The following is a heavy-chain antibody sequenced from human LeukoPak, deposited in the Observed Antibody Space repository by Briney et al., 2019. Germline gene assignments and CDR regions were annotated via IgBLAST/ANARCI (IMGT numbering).Heavy chain of an antibody. J-gene: IGHJ4*02. CDR2: ISYDGSNK. D-gene: IGHD3-22*01. V-gene: IGHV3-30-3*01. CDR3: AGDTLFGNSGYIPKPDY. CDR1: GFTFSSYA. Sequence: GGSLRLSCAASGFTFSSYAMHWVRQAPGKGLEWVAVISYDGSNKYYADSVKGRFTISRDNSKNTLYLQMNSLRAEDTAVYYCAGDTLFGNSGYIPKPDYRGQGTLVTVSS.